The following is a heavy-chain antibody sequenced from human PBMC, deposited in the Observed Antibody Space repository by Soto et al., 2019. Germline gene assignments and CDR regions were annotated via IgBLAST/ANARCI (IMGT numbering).Heavy chain of an antibody. Sequence: QVQLVQSGAEVKKPGASVKVSCKASGYTFTSYDINWVGQATGQGLEWMGWMNPNSGNTGYAQKFQGRVTMTRNTSISTAYMELSSLRSEDTAVYYCARERSAAGTGWFDPWGQGTLVTVSS. V-gene: IGHV1-8*01. CDR2: MNPNSGNT. CDR1: GYTFTSYD. J-gene: IGHJ5*02. D-gene: IGHD6-13*01. CDR3: ARERSAAGTGWFDP.